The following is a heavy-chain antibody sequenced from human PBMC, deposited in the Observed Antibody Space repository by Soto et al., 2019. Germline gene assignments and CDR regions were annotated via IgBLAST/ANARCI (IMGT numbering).Heavy chain of an antibody. J-gene: IGHJ4*01. CDR2: ISSNGANT. CDR3: VSWVSAHFDY. D-gene: IGHD2-8*01. V-gene: IGHV3-23*01. Sequence: GGSLRLSCSASGFTFDSPYSHGMSWVRQSPGKGPERVSTISSNGANTHYAESVKGRFTISKGASRNTVLLHLNSLRADDTATYFCVSWVSAHFDYWGHGAPVTVSS. CDR1: GFTFDSPYSHG.